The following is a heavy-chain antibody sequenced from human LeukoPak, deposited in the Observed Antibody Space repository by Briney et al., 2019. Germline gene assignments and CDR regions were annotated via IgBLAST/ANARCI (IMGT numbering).Heavy chain of an antibody. J-gene: IGHJ6*02. Sequence: SETLSLTCTVSGGSISSYYWSLIRQPPGEGREWTGYSYFSVSTNYNPSLKSRVTISVDTSKNQFSLKLSSVTAADTAVYYCARGDYYDSSGQVVGMDVWGQGTTVTVSS. V-gene: IGHV4-59*12. D-gene: IGHD3-22*01. CDR1: GGSISSYY. CDR2: SYFSVST. CDR3: ARGDYYDSSGQVVGMDV.